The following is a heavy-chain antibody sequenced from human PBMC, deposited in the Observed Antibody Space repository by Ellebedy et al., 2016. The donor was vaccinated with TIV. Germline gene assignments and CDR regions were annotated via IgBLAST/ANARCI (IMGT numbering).Heavy chain of an antibody. CDR3: ARDVSAGRGAYRWFDP. CDR1: GGSISSYY. V-gene: IGHV4-59*01. CDR2: IYYSGST. Sequence: SETLSLXXTVSGGSISSYYWSWTRQPPGKGLEWIGYIYYSGSTNYNPSLKSRVTISVDTSKNQFSLKLSSVTAADTAVYYRARDVSAGRGAYRWFDPWGQGTLVTVSS. J-gene: IGHJ5*02. D-gene: IGHD1-26*01.